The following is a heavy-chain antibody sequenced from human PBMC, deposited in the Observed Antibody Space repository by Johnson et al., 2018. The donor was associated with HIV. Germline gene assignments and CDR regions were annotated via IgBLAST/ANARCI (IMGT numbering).Heavy chain of an antibody. D-gene: IGHD1-1*01. CDR1: GFTFDDYA. Sequence: VQLEESGGGLVKPGGSLRLSCAASGFTFDDYAMHWVRQGPGKGLEWVSGICWNSDSIGYADSVKGRFTISRDNAKSSLYLQMNSLRAEDTAVYFCATVWRNEGRHAFDIWGQGTMVTVSS. J-gene: IGHJ3*02. CDR3: ATVWRNEGRHAFDI. CDR2: ICWNSDSI. V-gene: IGHV3-9*01.